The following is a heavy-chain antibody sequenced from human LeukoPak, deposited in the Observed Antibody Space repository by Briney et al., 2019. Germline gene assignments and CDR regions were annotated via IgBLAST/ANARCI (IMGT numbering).Heavy chain of an antibody. CDR1: GVTFSSYA. CDR3: ARAGGIDYYDSSGYYPSYYFDY. V-gene: IGHV3-30*01. J-gene: IGHJ4*02. Sequence: QPGRSLRLSCAASGVTFSSYAMRAGRQAPRGGLGWVAVISYDVGNKYYADSVKGRFTISRDNSKNTLYLQMNSLRAEDTAVYYCARAGGIDYYDSSGYYPSYYFDYWGQGTLVTVSS. CDR2: ISYDVGNK. D-gene: IGHD3-22*01.